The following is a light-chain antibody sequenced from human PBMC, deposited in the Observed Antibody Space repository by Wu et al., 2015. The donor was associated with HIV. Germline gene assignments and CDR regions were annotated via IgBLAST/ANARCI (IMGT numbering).Light chain of an antibody. V-gene: IGKV1-9*01. J-gene: IGKJ4*01. Sequence: DIQLTQSPSFLSVSVGDRVSITCRASQGVSSYLAWYQQKPGKAPKLLIYAASTLHSGVPSRFSGSGSGTEFTLTISSLQPEDVATYYCQQLNGYPLTFGGGTKVEIK. CDR1: QGVSSY. CDR3: QQLNGYPLT. CDR2: AAS.